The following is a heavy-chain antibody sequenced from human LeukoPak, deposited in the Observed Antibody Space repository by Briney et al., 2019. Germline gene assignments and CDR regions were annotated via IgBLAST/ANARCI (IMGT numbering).Heavy chain of an antibody. Sequence: GASVKVSCKGSGYTFTDYYMHWVRQAPGQGLEWMVWIYPNRGGTNYAQKFQGRVTMTRDTSINTAYMELSRLRSDDTAVYYCARAYDGSGNLDYWGQGTLVTVSS. CDR1: GYTFTDYY. V-gene: IGHV1-2*02. D-gene: IGHD3-22*01. J-gene: IGHJ4*02. CDR2: IYPNRGGT. CDR3: ARAYDGSGNLDY.